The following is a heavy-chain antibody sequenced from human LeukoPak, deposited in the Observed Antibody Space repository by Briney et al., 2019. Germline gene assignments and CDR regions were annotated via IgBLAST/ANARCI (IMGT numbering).Heavy chain of an antibody. V-gene: IGHV5-51*01. CDR2: IYPGDSDT. Sequence: GESLKISCKGSGYSFTSYWIGWVRQMPGKGLEWMGIIYPGDSDTRYSPSFQGQVTISADKSISTAYLQWSSLKASDTAMYYCARLPHYSGYRKGYFDYWGQGTLVTVSS. CDR3: ARLPHYSGYRKGYFDY. CDR1: GYSFTSYW. D-gene: IGHD5-12*01. J-gene: IGHJ4*02.